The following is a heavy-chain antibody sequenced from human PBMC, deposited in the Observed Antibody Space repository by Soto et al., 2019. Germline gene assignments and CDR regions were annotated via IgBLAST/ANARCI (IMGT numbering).Heavy chain of an antibody. CDR1: GFTFSSYS. D-gene: IGHD3-3*01. CDR2: ISSSSSYI. V-gene: IGHV3-21*01. J-gene: IGHJ5*02. Sequence: TGGSLRLSCAASGFTFSSYSMNWVRQAPGKGLEWVSSISSSSSYIYYADSVKGRFTISRDNAKNSLYLQMNSLRAEDTAVYYCARVFGYDFWSGYYSGRGNWFDPWGQGTLVTVSS. CDR3: ARVFGYDFWSGYYSGRGNWFDP.